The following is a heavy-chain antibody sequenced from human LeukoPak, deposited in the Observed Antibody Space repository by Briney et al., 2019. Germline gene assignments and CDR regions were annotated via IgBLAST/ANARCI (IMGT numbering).Heavy chain of an antibody. V-gene: IGHV3-23*01. CDR2: ISGSGGST. CDR1: GFTFSSYA. J-gene: IGHJ4*02. Sequence: GGSLRLSCAASGFTFSSYAMSWVGQAPGKGLEWVSAISGSGGSTYYADSVNLPFTISIHNSNNTLYLQMTSLRAEHTAVYYCPNTFGRRLPINHIRPLDYWGQGTLVTVSS. D-gene: IGHD2/OR15-2a*01. CDR3: PNTFGRRLPINHIRPLDY.